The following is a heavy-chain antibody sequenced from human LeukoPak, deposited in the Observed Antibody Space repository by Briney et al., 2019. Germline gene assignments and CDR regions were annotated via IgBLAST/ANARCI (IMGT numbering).Heavy chain of an antibody. D-gene: IGHD3-10*01. J-gene: IGHJ6*02. Sequence: ASVKVSCKASGGTFSSYAISWVRQAPGQGLEWMGWINTNTGNPTYAQGFTGRFVFSLDTSVSTAYLQISSLKAEDTAVYYCARDGNYGSGRSRYYGMDVWGQGTTVTVSS. V-gene: IGHV7-4-1*02. CDR1: GGTFSSYA. CDR3: ARDGNYGSGRSRYYGMDV. CDR2: INTNTGNP.